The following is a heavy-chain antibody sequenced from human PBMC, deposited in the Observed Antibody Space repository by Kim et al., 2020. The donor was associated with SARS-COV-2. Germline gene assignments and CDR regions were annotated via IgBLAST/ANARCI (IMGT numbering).Heavy chain of an antibody. J-gene: IGHJ6*01. Sequence: GGSLRLSCAASGFSFSTYSMNWVRQAPGKGLEWLSYISSSSNTIYYADSVQGRFSISRDNAENSLSLLMNSLRDEDTGVYFCAREGAMDVWGQGATVTV. CDR2: ISSSSNTI. D-gene: IGHD3-16*01. CDR3: AREGAMDV. V-gene: IGHV3-48*02. CDR1: GFSFSTYS.